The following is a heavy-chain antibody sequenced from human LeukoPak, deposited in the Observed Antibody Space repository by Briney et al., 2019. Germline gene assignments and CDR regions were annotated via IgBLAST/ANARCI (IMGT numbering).Heavy chain of an antibody. V-gene: IGHV4-31*03. J-gene: IGHJ6*02. CDR3: AREASSSSSYYYYGMDV. CDR1: GGSISSGGYY. CDR2: IYYSGST. Sequence: SQTLSLTCPVSGGSISSGGYYWSWIRQHPGKGLEWIGYIYYSGSTYYNPSLKSRVTISVDTSKNHFSLKLSSVTAADTAVYYCAREASSSSSYYYYGMDVWGQGTTVTVSS. D-gene: IGHD6-6*01.